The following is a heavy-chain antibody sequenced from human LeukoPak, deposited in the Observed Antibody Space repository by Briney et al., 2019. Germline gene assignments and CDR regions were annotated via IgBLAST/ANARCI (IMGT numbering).Heavy chain of an antibody. CDR3: AKEYHRVHDAFDT. CDR1: GFTFSSES. V-gene: IGHV3-30*18. D-gene: IGHD2-2*01. CDR2: ISYDGSKK. Sequence: PGGCLRLSCAASGFTFSSESMHWVRQAPGKGLEWVAVISYDGSKKYSADSVKGRFTISRDNSKSTLYLQMNSLTTEDTAVYHCAKEYHRVHDAFDTWGHGTMVTVSS. J-gene: IGHJ3*02.